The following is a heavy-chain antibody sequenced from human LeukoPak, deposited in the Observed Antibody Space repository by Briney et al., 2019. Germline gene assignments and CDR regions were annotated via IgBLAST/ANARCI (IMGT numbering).Heavy chain of an antibody. D-gene: IGHD1-26*01. CDR1: GYTFTGYY. CDR2: INPNSGGT. Sequence: GASVKVSCKASGYTFTGYYMHWVRQAPGQGLEWMGWINPNSGGTNYAQKFQGRVTMTRDTSISTAYMELSRLRSDDTAVYYCAREGFDSGSYGGWFDPWGQGTLVTVSS. V-gene: IGHV1-2*02. CDR3: AREGFDSGSYGGWFDP. J-gene: IGHJ5*02.